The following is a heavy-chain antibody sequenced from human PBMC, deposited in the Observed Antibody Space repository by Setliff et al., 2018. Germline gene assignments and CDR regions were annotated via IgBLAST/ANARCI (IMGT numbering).Heavy chain of an antibody. Sequence: HPGGSLRLSCAASGFTFNAYAMSWVRQAPGKGLEWVSAITFGSLSRYYADSVKGRFTISRDNSKNTLFLEMNSLRTEDTAVYYCARGKDAWILTDAFDIWGQGTMVTVSS. CDR3: ARGKDAWILTDAFDI. CDR1: GFTFNAYA. D-gene: IGHD5-12*01. CDR2: ITFGSLSR. J-gene: IGHJ3*02. V-gene: IGHV3-23*01.